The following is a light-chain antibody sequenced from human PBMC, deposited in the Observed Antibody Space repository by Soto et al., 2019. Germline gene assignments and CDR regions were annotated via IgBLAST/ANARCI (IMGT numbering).Light chain of an antibody. CDR1: SSNIGSHY. Sequence: QSVLTQPPSASGTPGQRVTISCSGSSSNIGSHYVYWYQQLPGTAPQLLIHRNNERPSGVPDRFSGSKSGTSASLAISGLRSEDEADYYCASWDDSLSGFYVFGTGTQLTVL. J-gene: IGLJ1*01. V-gene: IGLV1-47*01. CDR2: RNN. CDR3: ASWDDSLSGFYV.